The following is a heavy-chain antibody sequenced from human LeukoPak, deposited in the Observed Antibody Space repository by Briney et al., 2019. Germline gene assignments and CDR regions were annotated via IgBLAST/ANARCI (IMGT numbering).Heavy chain of an antibody. V-gene: IGHV4-34*01. CDR3: ARHGGSWTLDY. CDR2: INHSGST. D-gene: IGHD6-13*01. J-gene: IGHJ4*02. Sequence: SETLSLTCAVYGGSFSGYYWSWIRQPPGKGLEWIGEINHSGSTNYNPSLKSRVTISVDTSKNQFSLKLRSVTAADTAVYYCARHGGSWTLDYWGQGTLVTVSS. CDR1: GGSFSGYY.